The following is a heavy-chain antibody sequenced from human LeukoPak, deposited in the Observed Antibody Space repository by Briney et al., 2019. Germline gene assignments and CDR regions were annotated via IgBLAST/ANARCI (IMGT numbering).Heavy chain of an antibody. CDR3: ARDRGWIQHDI. Sequence: GGSLRLSCAASGFAFSDSWMTWIRQAPGKGLEWVAFIKGDGSAKKYVDSVKGRFTISRGNAKNSLFLQMNSLRAEDTAVYYCARDRGWIQHDIWGQGTMVTVSS. J-gene: IGHJ3*02. D-gene: IGHD5-18*01. CDR1: GFAFSDSW. V-gene: IGHV3-7*01. CDR2: IKGDGSAK.